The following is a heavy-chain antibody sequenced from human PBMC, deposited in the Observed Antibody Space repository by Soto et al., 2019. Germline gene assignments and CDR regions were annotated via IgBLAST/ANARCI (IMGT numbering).Heavy chain of an antibody. Sequence: GASVKVSCKASGYTFTSYGISWVRRAPGQGLEWMGWISAYNGNTNYAQKLQGRVTMTTDTSTSTAYMELRSLRSDDTAVYYCARGYCSGGSCWTFDYWGQGTLVTVSS. D-gene: IGHD2-15*01. CDR2: ISAYNGNT. V-gene: IGHV1-18*01. CDR1: GYTFTSYG. CDR3: ARGYCSGGSCWTFDY. J-gene: IGHJ4*02.